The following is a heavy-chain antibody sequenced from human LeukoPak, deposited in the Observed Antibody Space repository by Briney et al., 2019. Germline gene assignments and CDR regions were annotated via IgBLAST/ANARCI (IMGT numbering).Heavy chain of an antibody. Sequence: RPGGSLRLSCAASGFTFDDYGMSWVRQAPGKGLEWVSGINWNGGSTGYAYSVKGRFTISRDNAKNSLYLQMNSLRAEDTALYYCARARELLWFGELSYYFDYWGQGTLVTVSS. CDR2: INWNGGST. CDR1: GFTFDDYG. D-gene: IGHD3-10*01. J-gene: IGHJ4*02. V-gene: IGHV3-20*04. CDR3: ARARELLWFGELSYYFDY.